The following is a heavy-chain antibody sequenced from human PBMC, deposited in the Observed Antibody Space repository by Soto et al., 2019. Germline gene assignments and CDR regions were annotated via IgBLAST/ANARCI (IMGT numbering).Heavy chain of an antibody. D-gene: IGHD2-15*01. Sequence: ASVKVSCKVSGYTLTELSMHWVRQAPGKGLEWMGGFDPEDGETIYAQKFQGRVTMTEDTSTDTAYMELSSLRSEDTAVHYCATNRLGYCSGGSCYFAFDIWGQGTMVTVSS. CDR2: FDPEDGET. J-gene: IGHJ3*02. CDR3: ATNRLGYCSGGSCYFAFDI. V-gene: IGHV1-24*01. CDR1: GYTLTELS.